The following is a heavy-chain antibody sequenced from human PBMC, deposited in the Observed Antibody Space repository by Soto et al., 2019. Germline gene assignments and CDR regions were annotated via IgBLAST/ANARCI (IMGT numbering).Heavy chain of an antibody. CDR1: GFIVSSNY. V-gene: IGHV3-66*01. J-gene: IGHJ4*02. CDR3: VKGQRYYYGSGSYYNDLALFDS. Sequence: GGSLRLSCAASGFIVSSNYMSWVRQAPGKGLEWVSVIYSGGTTYYADSVKGRFTISRDNSKNTLYLQMSSLRPEDTAVYYCVKGQRYYYGSGSYYNDLALFDSWGQGARVTVSS. CDR2: IYSGGTT. D-gene: IGHD3-10*01.